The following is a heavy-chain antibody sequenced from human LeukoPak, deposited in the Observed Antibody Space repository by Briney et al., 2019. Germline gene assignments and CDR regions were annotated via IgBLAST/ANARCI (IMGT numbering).Heavy chain of an antibody. CDR1: GFTVSSNY. J-gene: IGHJ4*02. Sequence: GGSLRLSCAASGFTVSSNYMSWVRQAPGKGLEWVSVIYSGGSTYYADSVKGRFTISRDNSKNTLYLQMNSLRAEDTAVYYCAREAPIVAQSRRSYYFDYWGQGTLVTVSS. CDR3: AREAPIVAQSRRSYYFDY. D-gene: IGHD5-12*01. CDR2: IYSGGST. V-gene: IGHV3-66*01.